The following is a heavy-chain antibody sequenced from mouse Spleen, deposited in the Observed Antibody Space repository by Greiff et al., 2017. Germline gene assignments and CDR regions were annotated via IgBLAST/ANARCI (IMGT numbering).Heavy chain of an antibody. CDR2: INPNNGGT. CDR3: ARGVYDYDDPWFAY. CDR1: GYTFTDYN. J-gene: IGHJ3*01. Sequence: EVQLQQSGPELVKPGASVKMSCKASGYTFTDYNMHWVKQSHGKSLEWIGYINPNNGGTSYNQKFKGKATLTVNKSSSTAYMELRSLTSEDSAVYYCARGVYDYDDPWFAYWGQGTLVTVSA. D-gene: IGHD2-4*01. V-gene: IGHV1-22*01.